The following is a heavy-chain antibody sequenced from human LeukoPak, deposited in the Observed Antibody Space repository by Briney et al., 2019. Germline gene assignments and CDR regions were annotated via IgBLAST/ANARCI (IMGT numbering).Heavy chain of an antibody. CDR2: ISTSSSYI. Sequence: GGSLRLSCAGSGFTFSSNSMTWVRQAPGKGLEWVSSISTSSSYIDYADSVKGRFTISRDNAKNSLYLQMNSLRVDDTAAYYCARGSSNIAGRDNWFDPWGQGTLVTVSS. CDR1: GFTFSSNS. V-gene: IGHV3-21*01. D-gene: IGHD6-13*01. CDR3: ARGSSNIAGRDNWFDP. J-gene: IGHJ5*02.